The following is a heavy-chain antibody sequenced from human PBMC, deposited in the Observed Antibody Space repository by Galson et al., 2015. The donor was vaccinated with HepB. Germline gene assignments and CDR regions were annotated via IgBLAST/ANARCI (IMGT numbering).Heavy chain of an antibody. D-gene: IGHD2-15*01. CDR3: APRGTAAVVAASPYDY. J-gene: IGHJ4*02. CDR2: ISGSADST. Sequence: SLRLSCAASEFSFSTYAMSWVRQAPGKGLEWVSAISGSADSTYYADSVKGRFTISRDNSKNTLYLQMNSLRAEDTAVYYCAPRGTAAVVAASPYDYWGRGTLVTVSS. V-gene: IGHV3-23*01. CDR1: EFSFSTYA.